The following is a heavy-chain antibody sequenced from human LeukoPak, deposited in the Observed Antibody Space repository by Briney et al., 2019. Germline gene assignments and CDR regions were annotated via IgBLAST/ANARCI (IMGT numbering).Heavy chain of an antibody. J-gene: IGHJ4*02. CDR1: GFTVSSNY. V-gene: IGHV3-30*03. Sequence: GGSLRLSCAASGFTVSSNYMSWVRQAPGKGLEWVAVISYDGSNKYYADSVKGRFTISRDNSKNTLYLQMNSLRAEDTAVYYCASTSSPATLSTVDYWGQGTLVTVSS. CDR3: ASTSSPATLSTVDY. CDR2: ISYDGSNK.